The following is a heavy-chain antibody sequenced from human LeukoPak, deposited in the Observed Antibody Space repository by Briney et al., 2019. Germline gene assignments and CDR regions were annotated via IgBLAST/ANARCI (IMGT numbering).Heavy chain of an antibody. Sequence: GGSLRLPCAASGFTFSDYGMTWVRQAPGKGLEWVSCISAGGGYTYYAESVKGRFTISRDHSSNTLYLQMNSLRAEDTAVYYCANDRSGYFDWFDSWGQGTLVTVSS. J-gene: IGHJ5*01. CDR1: GFTFSDYG. V-gene: IGHV3-23*01. D-gene: IGHD3-9*01. CDR3: ANDRSGYFDWFDS. CDR2: ISAGGGYT.